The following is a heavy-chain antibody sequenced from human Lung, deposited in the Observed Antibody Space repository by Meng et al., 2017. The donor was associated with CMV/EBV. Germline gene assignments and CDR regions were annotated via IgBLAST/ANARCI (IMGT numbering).Heavy chain of an antibody. D-gene: IGHD6-19*01. CDR2: ISSSSSYI. CDR1: GFTFSSYS. J-gene: IGHJ5*02. V-gene: IGHV3-21*01. Sequence: GGSLRLSCAASGFTFSSYSMNWVRQAPGKGLEWVSSISSSSSYIYYADSVKGRFTISRDNAKNSLYLQMNSLRAEDTAVYYCATSRGSGWYRIGWFDPWGQGTLVTGSS. CDR3: ATSRGSGWYRIGWFDP.